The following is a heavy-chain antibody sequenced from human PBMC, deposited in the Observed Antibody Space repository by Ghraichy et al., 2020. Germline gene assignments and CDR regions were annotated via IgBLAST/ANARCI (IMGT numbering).Heavy chain of an antibody. Sequence: LSLTCAASGFTFSTYAMSWVRQAPGKGLEWVSAISGSGDNTYYADSVRGRFTISRDNSKSTLYLQMNSLRVEDTAVYYCARGSSSRDYWGQGTLVTVSS. V-gene: IGHV3-23*01. CDR2: ISGSGDNT. J-gene: IGHJ4*02. CDR1: GFTFSTYA. D-gene: IGHD6-13*01. CDR3: ARGSSSRDY.